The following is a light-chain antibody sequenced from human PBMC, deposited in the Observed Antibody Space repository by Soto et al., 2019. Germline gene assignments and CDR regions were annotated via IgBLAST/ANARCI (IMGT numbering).Light chain of an antibody. CDR1: SSNIGSNY. J-gene: IGLJ1*01. V-gene: IGLV1-47*03. CDR2: RNK. CDR3: AAWDDSLSGQV. Sequence: QSALTQPPSASGTPGQRVTISCSGSSSNIGSNYVYWYQQLPGTAPKLLVYRNKQRPSGVPDRFSGSKSGTSASLAISGLWSEDEADYYCAAWDDSLSGQVFGTGTKVTVL.